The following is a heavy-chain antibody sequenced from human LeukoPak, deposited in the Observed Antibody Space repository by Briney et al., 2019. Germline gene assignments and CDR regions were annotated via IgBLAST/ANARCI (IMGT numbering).Heavy chain of an antibody. CDR1: GFTVTGNY. CDR2: IYAAGSI. D-gene: IGHD5-24*01. J-gene: IGHJ4*02. Sequence: GGSLRLSCAASGFTVTGNYISWVRQAPGKGLEWVSIIYAAGSIYYADSVKGRFAISRDPSRNTAFLQMDSPTAEDTAFYYCARHRDGYNFWFFEYWGLGTLVTVSS. V-gene: IGHV3-53*01. CDR3: ARHRDGYNFWFFEY.